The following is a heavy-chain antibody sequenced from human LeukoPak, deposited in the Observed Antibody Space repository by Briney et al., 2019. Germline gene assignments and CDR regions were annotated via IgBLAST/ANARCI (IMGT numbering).Heavy chain of an antibody. J-gene: IGHJ6*03. CDR1: GYSINSGYY. D-gene: IGHD5-18*01. V-gene: IGHV4-38-2*02. CDR3: ASPAMAFIDQGRYNYYYYMDV. CDR2: IYHSGST. Sequence: SETLSLTCSVSGYSINSGYYWGWIRQPPGKGLEWIGSIYHSGSTYYNPSLKSRVTISVDTSKNQFSLKLSSVTAADTAVYYCASPAMAFIDQGRYNYYYYMDVWGKGTTVTVSS.